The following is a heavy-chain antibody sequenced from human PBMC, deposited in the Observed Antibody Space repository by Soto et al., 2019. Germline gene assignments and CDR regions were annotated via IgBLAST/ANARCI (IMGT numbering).Heavy chain of an antibody. Sequence: SQTLSLTCAISGDSVSSNSAAWNWIRQSPSRGLEWLGRTYYRSKWYNDYAVSVKSRITINPDTSKSQFSLQLNSVTPEDTAVYYCARDPLGINRSGYSTPEYYFDYWGQGTLVTVSS. CDR1: GDSVSSNSAA. J-gene: IGHJ4*02. V-gene: IGHV6-1*01. D-gene: IGHD3-3*01. CDR3: ARDPLGINRSGYSTPEYYFDY. CDR2: TYYRSKWYN.